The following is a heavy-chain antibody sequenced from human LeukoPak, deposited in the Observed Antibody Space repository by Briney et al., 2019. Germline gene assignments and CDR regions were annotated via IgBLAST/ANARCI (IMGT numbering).Heavy chain of an antibody. CDR3: AMTYDFWSGYPG. CDR2: INGPSNMI. Sequence: GGSLRLSCAASGFTFSDYYMNWVRQAPGKGLEWISFINGPSNMIYYADSVKGRFTISRDNSKNTLYLQMNSLRAEDTAVYYCAMTYDFWSGYPGWGQGTLVTVSS. D-gene: IGHD3-3*01. CDR1: GFTFSDYY. J-gene: IGHJ4*02. V-gene: IGHV3-48*01.